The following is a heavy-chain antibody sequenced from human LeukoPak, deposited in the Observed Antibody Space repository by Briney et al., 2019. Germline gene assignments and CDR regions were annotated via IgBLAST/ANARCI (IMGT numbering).Heavy chain of an antibody. D-gene: IGHD3-10*01. V-gene: IGHV4-34*01. Sequence: SSETLSLTCAVYGGSFSGYYWSWIRQPPGKGLEWIGEINHSGSTNYNPSLKSRVTISVDTSKNQFSLKLSSVTAADTAVYYCARFGGWFDPWGQGTLVTVSS. CDR3: ARFGGWFDP. CDR1: GGSFSGYY. J-gene: IGHJ5*02. CDR2: INHSGST.